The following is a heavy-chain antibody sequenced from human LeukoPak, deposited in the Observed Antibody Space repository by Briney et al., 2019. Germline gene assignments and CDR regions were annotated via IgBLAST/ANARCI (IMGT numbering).Heavy chain of an antibody. D-gene: IGHD3-10*01. CDR3: AKAGRRFGELWNAFDI. Sequence: PGGSLRLSCAASGFTFSSYAMSWVRQAPGKGLEWVSAISGSGGSTYYADSVKGRFTISRDNSKNTLYLQMNSLRAEDTAVYYCAKAGRRFGELWNAFDIWGQGTMVTVSS. V-gene: IGHV3-23*01. CDR1: GFTFSSYA. J-gene: IGHJ3*02. CDR2: ISGSGGST.